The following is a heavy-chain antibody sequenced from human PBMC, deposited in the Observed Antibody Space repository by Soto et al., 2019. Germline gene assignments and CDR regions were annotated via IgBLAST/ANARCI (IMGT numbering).Heavy chain of an antibody. V-gene: IGHV3-48*02. J-gene: IGHJ5*02. CDR2: ISSSSSTI. CDR1: GFTFSSYS. D-gene: IGHD3-3*01. Sequence: EVQLVESGGGLVQPGGSLRLSCAASGFTFSSYSRNWVRQAPGKGLEWVSYISSSSSTIYYADSVKGRFTISRDNAKNSLYLQMNSLRDEDTAVYYCAREAYYDWLNWFDPWGQGTLVTVSS. CDR3: AREAYYDWLNWFDP.